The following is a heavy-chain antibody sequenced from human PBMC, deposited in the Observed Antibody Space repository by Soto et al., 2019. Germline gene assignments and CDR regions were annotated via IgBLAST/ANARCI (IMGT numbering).Heavy chain of an antibody. Sequence: EVQLVESGGGLVKPGGSLRLSCAASGFTFSSYSMNWVRQAPGKGLEWVSSISSSSSYIYYADSVKGRFTISRDNAKNSLYLQMNSLSAEDTAVYYCASPPPAAYSGNYYYGMDVWGQGTTVTVSS. CDR1: GFTFSSYS. CDR2: ISSSSSYI. V-gene: IGHV3-21*01. J-gene: IGHJ6*02. D-gene: IGHD1-26*01. CDR3: ASPPPAAYSGNYYYGMDV.